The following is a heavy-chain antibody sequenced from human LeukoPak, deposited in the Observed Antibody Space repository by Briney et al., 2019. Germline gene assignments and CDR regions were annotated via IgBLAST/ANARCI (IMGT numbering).Heavy chain of an antibody. Sequence: GGSLRLSCAASGFTFSSYSMSWVRQAPGKGLEWVATIKPDDSETYYVDSVKGRFTISRDNAKNSLFLQMNSLRVEDTAVYYCAEVRSVVTVYDAFNIWGQGTMVTVSS. D-gene: IGHD2-21*02. CDR2: IKPDDSET. CDR3: AEVRSVVTVYDAFNI. CDR1: GFTFSSYS. V-gene: IGHV3-7*01. J-gene: IGHJ3*02.